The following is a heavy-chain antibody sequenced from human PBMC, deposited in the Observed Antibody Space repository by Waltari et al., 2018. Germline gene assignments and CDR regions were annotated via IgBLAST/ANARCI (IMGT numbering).Heavy chain of an antibody. Sequence: QVHLEESGPRLVKTSETLSLTCAVSGGSITSNWWSWVRQPPGKGLEWIGEIRHGGNTYYNPSLKSRVTISTDNFKNQVSLRLDSTAAADTAIYFCASHVSEAGTRGFDNWGQGVLVTVSS. J-gene: IGHJ4*02. CDR3: ASHVSEAGTRGFDN. V-gene: IGHV4-4*02. CDR2: IRHGGNT. D-gene: IGHD6-19*01. CDR1: GGSITSNW.